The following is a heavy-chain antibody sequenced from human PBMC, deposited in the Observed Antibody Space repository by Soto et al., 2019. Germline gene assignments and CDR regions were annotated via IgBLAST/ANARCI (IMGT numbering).Heavy chain of an antibody. CDR2: IIPIFGTA. D-gene: IGHD1-26*01. V-gene: IGHV1-69*01. Sequence: QVQLVQSGAEVKKPGSSVKVSCKASGGTFSSYSINWVRQAPGQGLEWMGEIIPIFGTANYAQKFQGRVTIAADESTSTAYMELSSLRSEDTAVYYCARDGGRHSGGIDYWGQGTLVTFSS. CDR1: GGTFSSYS. CDR3: ARDGGRHSGGIDY. J-gene: IGHJ4*02.